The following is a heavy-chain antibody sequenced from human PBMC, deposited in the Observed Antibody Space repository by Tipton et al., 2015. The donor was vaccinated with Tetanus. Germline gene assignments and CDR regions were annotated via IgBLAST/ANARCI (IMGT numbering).Heavy chain of an antibody. V-gene: IGHV4-34*06. CDR2: INYSGTT. J-gene: IGHJ4*02. Sequence: TLSLTCAVYGGSFSGYYWNWIRQPPGKGLEWIGEINYSGTTNYNPSLKSRVTMSVDSSTSQFSLRLASVTAADTAVYYCACGSGYFDSSYHSPLDFWGRGTLVTVSS. CDR1: GGSFSGYY. D-gene: IGHD3-22*01. CDR3: ACGSGYFDSSYHSPLDF.